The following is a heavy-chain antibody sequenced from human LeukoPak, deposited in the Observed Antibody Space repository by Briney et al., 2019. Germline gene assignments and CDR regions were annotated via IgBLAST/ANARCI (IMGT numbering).Heavy chain of an antibody. CDR2: IKSKTDGGTT. D-gene: IGHD3-10*01. J-gene: IGHJ4*02. Sequence: GGSLRLSCAASGFTFSNAWMSWVRQAPGKGLEWVGRIKSKTDGGTTDYAAPVKGRFTISRDDSKNTLYLQMNSLKTEDTAVYYCTTGITMVRGVITDYWGQGTLVTVS. CDR3: TTGITMVRGVITDY. V-gene: IGHV3-15*01. CDR1: GFTFSNAW.